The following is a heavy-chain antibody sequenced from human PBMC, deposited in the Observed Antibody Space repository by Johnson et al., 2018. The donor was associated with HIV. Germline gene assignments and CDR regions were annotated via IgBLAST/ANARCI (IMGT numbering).Heavy chain of an antibody. Sequence: VQLVESGGGVVRPGGSLRLSCAAAGFTFDDYGMSWVRQAPGKGLEWVSGINWNGVRTAYPDSMKGRFPISRDNAKNSLYLQMNSLRAEDTAVYYCARQGLTVDAFDIWGQGTMVIVSS. J-gene: IGHJ3*02. V-gene: IGHV3-20*04. CDR1: GFTFDDYG. D-gene: IGHD3/OR15-3a*01. CDR2: INWNGVRT. CDR3: ARQGLTVDAFDI.